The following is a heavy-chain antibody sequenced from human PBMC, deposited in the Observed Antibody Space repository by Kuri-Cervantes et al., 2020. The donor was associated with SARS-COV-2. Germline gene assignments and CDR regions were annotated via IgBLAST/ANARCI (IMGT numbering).Heavy chain of an antibody. J-gene: IGHJ4*02. Sequence: GGSLRLSCAASGFTFSSYGMHWVRQAPGKGLEWVAVISYDGSNKYYADSVKGRFTISRDNSKNTLYLQMNSLRAEDTAVYYCARVRGRDPHPRLGRSPFDYWGQGTLVTVPS. CDR3: ARVRGRDPHPRLGRSPFDY. CDR2: ISYDGSNK. CDR1: GFTFSSYG. D-gene: IGHD2-21*02. V-gene: IGHV3-30*03.